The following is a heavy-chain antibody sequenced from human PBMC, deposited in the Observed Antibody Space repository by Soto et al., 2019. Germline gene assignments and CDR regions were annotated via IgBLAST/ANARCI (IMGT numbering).Heavy chain of an antibody. V-gene: IGHV2-5*02. D-gene: IGHD3-10*01. J-gene: IGHJ5*02. Sequence: SGPTLVKPTQTLTLTCTFSGFSLSTSGVGVGWIRQPPGKALEWLALIYWDDDKRYSPSLKSRLTITKDTSKNQVVLTMTNMDPVDTATYYCAHSITMVRGVISLNWFDPWGQGTLVTVSS. CDR1: GFSLSTSGVG. CDR3: AHSITMVRGVISLNWFDP. CDR2: IYWDDDK.